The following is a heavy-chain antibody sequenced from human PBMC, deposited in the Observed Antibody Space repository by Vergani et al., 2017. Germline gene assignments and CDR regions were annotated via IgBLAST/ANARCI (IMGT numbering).Heavy chain of an antibody. CDR3: ARGYYYDSSGYYYNYFDY. Sequence: QVQLQESGPGLVKPSQTLSLTCAVSGGSISSGGYSWSWIRQPPGKGLEWIGYIYHSGSTYYNPSLKSRVTISVDRSKNQFSLKLSSVTAADTAVYYCARGYYYDSSGYYYNYFDYWGQGTLVTVSS. CDR2: IYHSGST. J-gene: IGHJ4*02. CDR1: GGSISSGGYS. V-gene: IGHV4-30-2*01. D-gene: IGHD3-22*01.